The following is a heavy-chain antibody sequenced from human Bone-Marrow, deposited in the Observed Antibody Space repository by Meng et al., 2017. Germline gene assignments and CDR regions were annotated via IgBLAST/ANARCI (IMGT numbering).Heavy chain of an antibody. D-gene: IGHD3-22*01. CDR1: GFTFSSYW. V-gene: IGHV3-7*01. CDR3: ASSTYYYDSSGYSDY. Sequence: GESLKISCAASGFTFSSYWMSWVRQAPGKGLEWVANIKQDGSEKYYVDSVKGRFTISRENAKNSLYLQMNSLRAEDTAVYYCASSTYYYDSSGYSDYWGQGTLVTVSS. J-gene: IGHJ4*02. CDR2: IKQDGSEK.